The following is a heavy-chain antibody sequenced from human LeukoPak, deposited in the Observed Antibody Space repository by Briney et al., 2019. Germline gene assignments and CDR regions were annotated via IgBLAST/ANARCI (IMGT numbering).Heavy chain of an antibody. V-gene: IGHV3-33*01. CDR1: GFTFSSYG. Sequence: GGSLRLSCAASGFTFSSYGMHWVRQAPGKGLEWVAVIWYDGSNKYYADSVKGRFTISRDNSKNTLYLQMNSLRAEDTAVYYCAGDRGDGGRSDAFDIWGQGTMVTVSS. D-gene: IGHD1-26*01. CDR2: IWYDGSNK. J-gene: IGHJ3*02. CDR3: AGDRGDGGRSDAFDI.